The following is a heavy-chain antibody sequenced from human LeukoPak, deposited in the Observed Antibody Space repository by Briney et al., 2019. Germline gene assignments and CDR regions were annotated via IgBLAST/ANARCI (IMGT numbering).Heavy chain of an antibody. J-gene: IGHJ4*02. V-gene: IGHV4-34*01. Sequence: PSETLSLTCAVYDGSFSTYYWSWIRQPPGKGLEWIGEINHSGSTNYNPSLKSRVTISVDTSKKRFTLELTSVTAADTAVYHCARGPVKHYFDYWGQGTLVTVSS. CDR2: INHSGST. CDR1: DGSFSTYY. CDR3: ARGPVKHYFDY.